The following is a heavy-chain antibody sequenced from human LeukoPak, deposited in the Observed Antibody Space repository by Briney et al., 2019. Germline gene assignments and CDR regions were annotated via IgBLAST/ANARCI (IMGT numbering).Heavy chain of an antibody. D-gene: IGHD2-15*01. CDR3: AKALTVVVVSSAPTNSPFDY. CDR1: GFTFSTYA. J-gene: IGHJ4*02. Sequence: GGSLRLSCATSGFTFSTYAMSWVRQAPGKGLEWVSAISGSGGTTNYADSVKGRFTISRDNSKNTLYLQMNSLRADDTAVYYCAKALTVVVVSSAPTNSPFDYWGQGTLVTVSS. CDR2: ISGSGGTT. V-gene: IGHV3-23*01.